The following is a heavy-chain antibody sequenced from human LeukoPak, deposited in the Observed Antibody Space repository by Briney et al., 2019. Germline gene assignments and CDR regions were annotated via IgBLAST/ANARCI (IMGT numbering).Heavy chain of an antibody. CDR1: GFTFDDHG. V-gene: IGHV3-20*04. CDR2: INWNGGST. J-gene: IGHJ6*02. CDR3: VRSVGGSSPNGMDV. Sequence: PGGSLRLSCAASGFTFDDHGMSWVRQTPGKGLQWVSGINWNGGSTAYADSVRGRFTISRDNAKNSLYLQMNSLRVEDTALYYCVRSVGGSSPNGMDVWGQGTKVTVSS. D-gene: IGHD1-26*01.